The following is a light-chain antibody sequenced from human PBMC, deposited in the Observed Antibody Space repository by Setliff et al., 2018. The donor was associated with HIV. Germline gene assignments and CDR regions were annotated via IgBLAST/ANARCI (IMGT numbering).Light chain of an antibody. Sequence: QSALTQPRSVSGSPGQSVTISCTGTSSDVGGYNYVSWYQQYSGKAPKLMIYDVTKRPSGVPDRFSGSKSGNTASLTISGLQAEDEAEYCCCSYAGSYTHVFGTGTKVTVL. CDR2: DVT. V-gene: IGLV2-11*01. CDR1: SSDVGGYNY. J-gene: IGLJ1*01. CDR3: CSYAGSYTHV.